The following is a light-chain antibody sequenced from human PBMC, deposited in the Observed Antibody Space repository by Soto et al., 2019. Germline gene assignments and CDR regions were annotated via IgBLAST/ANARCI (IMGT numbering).Light chain of an antibody. Sequence: EIVLTQFPGTLSLSPGERATLSCRASQSGRGGYLAWYQQKSGQAPRLLIYGASSTATGIPDRFSGSGSGTDFTLTISRLEPEDFAVYYCQQYGDSPLTFGPGTQVEIK. J-gene: IGKJ1*01. CDR3: QQYGDSPLT. CDR1: QSGRGGY. V-gene: IGKV3-20*01. CDR2: GAS.